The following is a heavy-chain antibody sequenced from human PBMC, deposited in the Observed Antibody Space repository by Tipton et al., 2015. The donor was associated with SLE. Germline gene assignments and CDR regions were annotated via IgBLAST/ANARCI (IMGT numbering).Heavy chain of an antibody. CDR2: TNPSGNT. CDR3: AGGAKERITWVRVRPYYFDY. J-gene: IGHJ4*01. D-gene: IGHD3-10*01. CDR1: GGSFSGYS. V-gene: IGHV4-34*01. Sequence: TLSLTCAVYGGSFSGYSWSWSRQPPGKGVEWIGQTNPSGNTNYHPSLKRQVTISVDTSNNHLTLKLTSVTAADPAVYYCAGGAKERITWVRVRPYYFDYWGQGGLVTVSS.